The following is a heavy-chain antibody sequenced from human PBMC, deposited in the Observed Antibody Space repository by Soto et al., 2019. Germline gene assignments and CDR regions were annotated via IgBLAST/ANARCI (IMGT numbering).Heavy chain of an antibody. D-gene: IGHD5-12*01. CDR2: IGGRGNGA. J-gene: IGHJ3*01. CDR1: GFIFTNYA. Sequence: GGSLRLSCAASGFIFTNYAMNWVRQAPGKGLEWVSVIGGRGNGAYYADSVQGRFTISRDNSKNTLSLQMSSLTADDTAIYYCVREGRGSFDFWGRGTMVTVSS. V-gene: IGHV3-23*01. CDR3: VREGRGSFDF.